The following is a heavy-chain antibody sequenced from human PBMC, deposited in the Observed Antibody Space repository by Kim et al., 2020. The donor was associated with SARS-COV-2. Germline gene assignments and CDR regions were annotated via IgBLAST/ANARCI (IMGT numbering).Heavy chain of an antibody. Sequence: GGSLRLSCAASGFTFSNYGMHWVRQAPGKGLEWVAVIWYDGSNKYYADSVKGRFTISRDNSKNTLYLQMNSLRAEDTAVYYCARDGGRLLWFGAYFDYWGQGTLVTVSS. V-gene: IGHV3-33*01. CDR1: GFTFSNYG. J-gene: IGHJ4*02. CDR2: IWYDGSNK. CDR3: ARDGGRLLWFGAYFDY. D-gene: IGHD3-10*01.